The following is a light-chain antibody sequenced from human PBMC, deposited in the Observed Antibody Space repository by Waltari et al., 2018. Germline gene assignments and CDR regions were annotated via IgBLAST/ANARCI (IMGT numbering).Light chain of an antibody. Sequence: SYVLTQSPSVSVAPGETARITCGGHNLGSKTVPWYQQKTGQAPKLVMYYNNDRPSGIPERFSGSNSGSTATLTISRVEAGDEADYYCQLWDSSSDHVVFGGGTKLTVL. CDR3: QLWDSSSDHVV. CDR1: NLGSKT. J-gene: IGLJ2*01. CDR2: YNN. V-gene: IGLV3-21*04.